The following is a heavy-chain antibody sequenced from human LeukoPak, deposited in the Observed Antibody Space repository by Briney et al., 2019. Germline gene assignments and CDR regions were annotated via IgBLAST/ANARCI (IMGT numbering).Heavy chain of an antibody. CDR1: GGSISSGGYY. D-gene: IGHD3-10*01. CDR3: ARHLNYYGSGSYGAYYYYGMDV. Sequence: PSETLSLTCTVSGGSISSGGYYWSWIRQHPGKGLECIGYIYYSGSTYYNPSLKSRVTISVDTSKNQFSLKLSSVTAADTAVYNCARHLNYYGSGSYGAYYYYGMDVWGQGTTVTVSS. CDR2: IYYSGST. V-gene: IGHV4-31*03. J-gene: IGHJ6*02.